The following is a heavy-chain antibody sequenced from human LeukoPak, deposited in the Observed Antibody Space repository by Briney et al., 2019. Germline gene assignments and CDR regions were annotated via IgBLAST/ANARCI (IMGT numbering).Heavy chain of an antibody. CDR1: GYSISSGYY. D-gene: IGHD6-19*01. V-gene: IGHV4-38-2*01. J-gene: IGHJ4*02. Sequence: PSETLSLTCAVSGYSISSGYYWGWIRQPPGKGLERIGSIYHSGSTYYNPSLKSRVTISVDTSKNQFSLKLSSVTAANTAVYYCARQRGVADFDYWGQGTLVTVSS. CDR3: ARQRGVADFDY. CDR2: IYHSGST.